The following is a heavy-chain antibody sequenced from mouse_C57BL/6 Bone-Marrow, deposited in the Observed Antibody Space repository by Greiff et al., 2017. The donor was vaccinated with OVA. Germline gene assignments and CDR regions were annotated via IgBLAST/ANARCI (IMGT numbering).Heavy chain of an antibody. CDR2: IDPETGGT. CDR3: TKGVYSNYSYYAMDY. Sequence: VQLQQSGAELVRPGASVTLSCKASGYTFTDYEMHWVKQTPVHGLEWIGAIDPETGGTAYNQKFKGKAILTADKSSSTAYMELRSLTSEDSAVYYCTKGVYSNYSYYAMDYWGQGTSVTVSS. V-gene: IGHV1-15*01. CDR1: GYTFTDYE. D-gene: IGHD2-5*01. J-gene: IGHJ4*01.